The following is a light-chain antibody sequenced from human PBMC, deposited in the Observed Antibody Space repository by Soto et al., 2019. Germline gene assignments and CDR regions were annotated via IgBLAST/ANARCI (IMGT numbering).Light chain of an antibody. J-gene: IGLJ1*01. V-gene: IGLV2-14*01. CDR2: DVN. CDR3: SSYTTGSLYV. CDR1: SSDVGAYNY. Sequence: QLVLTQPASVSGSPGQSIAISCTGTSSDVGAYNYVSWYQQHPGKAPKVMIYDVNNRPSGVSDRFSGSKSGNTASLTISGLQADDEADYYCSSYTTGSLYVFGSGTKLTVL.